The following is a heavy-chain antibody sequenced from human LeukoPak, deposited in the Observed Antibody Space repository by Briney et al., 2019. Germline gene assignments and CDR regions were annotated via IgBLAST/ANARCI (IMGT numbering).Heavy chain of an antibody. V-gene: IGHV4-59*11. CDR1: GGSISSHY. CDR2: IYYSGST. Sequence: PSETLSLTSTVSGGSISSHYWSWIRQPPGKGLEWIGYIYYSGSTNYNPSLKSRVTISVDTSKNQFSLKLSSVTAADTAVYYCARVPVINNWFDPWGQGTLVTVSS. J-gene: IGHJ5*02. CDR3: ARVPVINNWFDP. D-gene: IGHD3-16*02.